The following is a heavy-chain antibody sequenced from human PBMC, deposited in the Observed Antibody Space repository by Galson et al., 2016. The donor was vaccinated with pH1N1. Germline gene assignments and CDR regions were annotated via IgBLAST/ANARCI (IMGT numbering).Heavy chain of an antibody. Sequence: TFTDYYIHWVRQAPGQGLEWMGLILPNSGDTNFAKKFQGRVTMTRDTSISTAYMELTRLTSDDTAVYFCARELRGGSFDVWGQGTVVTVSS. D-gene: IGHD2-15*01. V-gene: IGHV1-2*02. CDR3: ARELRGGSFDV. CDR2: ILPNSGDT. CDR1: TFTDYY. J-gene: IGHJ3*01.